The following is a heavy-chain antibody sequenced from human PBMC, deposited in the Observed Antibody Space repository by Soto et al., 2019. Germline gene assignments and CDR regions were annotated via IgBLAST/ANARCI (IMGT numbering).Heavy chain of an antibody. CDR3: ARDLAYYDILTGYYETGRYGMDV. J-gene: IGHJ6*02. CDR1: GFTFSSYS. V-gene: IGHV3-21*01. D-gene: IGHD3-9*01. Sequence: GSLRLSCAASGFTFSSYSMNWVRQAPGKGLEWVSSISSSSSYIYYADSVKGRFTISRDNAKNSLYLQMNSLRAEETAVYYCARDLAYYDILTGYYETGRYGMDVWGQGTTVTVSS. CDR2: ISSSSSYI.